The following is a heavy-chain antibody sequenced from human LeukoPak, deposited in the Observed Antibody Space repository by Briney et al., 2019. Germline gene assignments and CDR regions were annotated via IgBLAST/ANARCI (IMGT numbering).Heavy chain of an antibody. Sequence: GASVKVSCEASGYTFTSYGISWVRQAPGQGLEWMGWISAYNGNTNYAQKLQGRVTMTTDTSTSTAYMELRSLRSDDTAVYYCARDIPSIAAAGMNDYWGQGTLVTVSS. CDR3: ARDIPSIAAAGMNDY. J-gene: IGHJ4*02. CDR2: ISAYNGNT. CDR1: GYTFTSYG. D-gene: IGHD6-13*01. V-gene: IGHV1-18*01.